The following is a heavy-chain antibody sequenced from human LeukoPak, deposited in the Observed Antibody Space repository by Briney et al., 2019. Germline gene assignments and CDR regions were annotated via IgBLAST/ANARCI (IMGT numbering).Heavy chain of an antibody. V-gene: IGHV3-48*03. D-gene: IGHD1-26*01. CDR2: ISSSGSTI. CDR1: GFTFSSYE. Sequence: GGSLRLSCAASGFTFSSYEMNWVRQAPGKGLEWVSYISSSGSTIYYADSVKGRFTISRDNAKNSLYLQMNSLRAEDTAVCYCAREDGSLGFDYWGQGTLVTVSS. J-gene: IGHJ4*02. CDR3: AREDGSLGFDY.